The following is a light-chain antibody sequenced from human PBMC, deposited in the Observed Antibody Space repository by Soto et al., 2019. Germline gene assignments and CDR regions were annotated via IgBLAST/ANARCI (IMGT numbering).Light chain of an antibody. J-gene: IGKJ1*01. CDR3: QQSYSTPWT. CDR1: QTVSSN. CDR2: GVS. Sequence: EIVMTQSPATLSVSPGERATLSCRASQTVSSNLAWYQQQPGQAPRLLIYGVSTRATGVPARFSGSGSGTDFTLTISSLQPEDFATYYCQQSYSTPWTFGQGTKVEIK. V-gene: IGKV3-15*01.